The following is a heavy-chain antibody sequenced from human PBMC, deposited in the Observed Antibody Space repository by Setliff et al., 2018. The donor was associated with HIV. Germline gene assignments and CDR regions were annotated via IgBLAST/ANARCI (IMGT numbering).Heavy chain of an antibody. D-gene: IGHD3-3*01. Sequence: GASLKISCKGSGYSFPNNWIGWVRQMSGKGLEWMGFIYPENSDARYSPSFEGQVTISADNSNTTAYLQWSSLKASDTAMYFCARLSQRIRIFGVINRGEEFDIWGQGTMVTVSS. V-gene: IGHV5-51*01. CDR1: GYSFPNNW. CDR3: ARLSQRIRIFGVINRGEEFDI. J-gene: IGHJ3*02. CDR2: IYPENSDA.